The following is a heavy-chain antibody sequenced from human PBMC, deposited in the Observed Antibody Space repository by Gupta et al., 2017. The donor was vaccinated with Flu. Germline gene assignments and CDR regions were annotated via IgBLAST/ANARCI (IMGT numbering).Heavy chain of an antibody. D-gene: IGHD3-3*01. CDR2: IRSKANSYAT. Sequence: EVQLVESGGGLVQPGGSLKPSCAASGFTFSGSAMHWARQASGKGLEWVGRIRSKANSYATAYAASVKGRFTISRDDSKNTAYLQMNSLKTEDTAVYYCTRQAAYYDFWSGYYHANWFDPWGQGTLVTVSS. V-gene: IGHV3-73*02. J-gene: IGHJ5*02. CDR1: GFTFSGSA. CDR3: TRQAAYYDFWSGYYHANWFDP.